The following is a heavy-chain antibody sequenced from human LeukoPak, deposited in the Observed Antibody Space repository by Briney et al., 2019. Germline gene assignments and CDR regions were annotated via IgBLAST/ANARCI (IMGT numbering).Heavy chain of an antibody. CDR2: IIPIFGTA. J-gene: IGHJ4*02. V-gene: IGHV1-69*13. D-gene: IGHD6-13*01. CDR3: ARDGQLLGFFDY. Sequence: SVKVSCKASGGTFSSYAISWVRQAPGQGVEWMGGIIPIFGTANYAQKFQGRVTITADESTSTAYMELNSLRSEDTAVYYCARDGQLLGFFDYWGQGTLVTVSS. CDR1: GGTFSSYA.